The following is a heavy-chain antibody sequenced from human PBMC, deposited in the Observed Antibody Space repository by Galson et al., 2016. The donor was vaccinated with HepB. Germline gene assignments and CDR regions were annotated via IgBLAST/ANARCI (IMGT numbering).Heavy chain of an antibody. Sequence: ETLSLTCTVSGDSISIRGYYWAWIRQPPGKGLEWIGSIYYSGNTYNNPSLKTRVSMSVDTSKDHFSLELSSVTAADTAVYYCARRTLQPSFDYWGQGTPVSVSS. CDR1: GDSISIRGYY. D-gene: IGHD1-14*01. CDR3: ARRTLQPSFDY. CDR2: IYYSGNT. J-gene: IGHJ4*02. V-gene: IGHV4-39*02.